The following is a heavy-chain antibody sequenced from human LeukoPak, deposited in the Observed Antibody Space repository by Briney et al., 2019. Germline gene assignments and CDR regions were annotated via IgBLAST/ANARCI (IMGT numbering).Heavy chain of an antibody. D-gene: IGHD6-13*01. CDR1: GFTFGSYW. CDR2: IKQDGSET. Sequence: GGSLRLSCAASGFTFGSYWMSWVRQAPGKGLEWVANIKQDGSETYYVDSVKGRFTISRDNAKNSLYLQMNSLRAEDTAVYYCARPAWYIYWGQGTLVTVSS. V-gene: IGHV3-7*01. CDR3: ARPAWYIY. J-gene: IGHJ4*02.